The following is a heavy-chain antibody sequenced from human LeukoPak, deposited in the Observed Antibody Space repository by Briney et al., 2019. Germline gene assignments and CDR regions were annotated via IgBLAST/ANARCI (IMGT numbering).Heavy chain of an antibody. CDR2: IYPRESP. CDR3: AREWHHVFDY. Sequence: SDTLSLTCTVSGGSISSYSWSWMRQPAGKGLEWIGRIYPRESPNYNPSLKSRVIMSVDKSKNQFSLKLRSVNAADTAVYYCAREWHHVFDYWGQGNLVIVSS. D-gene: IGHD5-12*01. CDR1: GGSISSYS. J-gene: IGHJ4*02. V-gene: IGHV4-4*07.